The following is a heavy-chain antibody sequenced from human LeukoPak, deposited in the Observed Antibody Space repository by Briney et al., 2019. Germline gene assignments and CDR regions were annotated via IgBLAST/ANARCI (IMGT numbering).Heavy chain of an antibody. CDR2: ISPYNGNT. CDR1: GYTFSTHG. J-gene: IGHJ4*02. Sequence: ASVKVSCKASGYTFSTHGISWVRQAPGQGLEWVGWISPYNGNTNYGQKFQGRVTMTRDTSTTTAFMELRSLRSDDTAVYFCARAPDYDILTDHYPSPGDCWGQGTLVTVSA. D-gene: IGHD3-9*01. V-gene: IGHV1-18*01. CDR3: ARAPDYDILTDHYPSPGDC.